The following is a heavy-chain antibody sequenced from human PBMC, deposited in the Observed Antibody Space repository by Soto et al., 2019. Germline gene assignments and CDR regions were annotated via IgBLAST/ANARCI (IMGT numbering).Heavy chain of an antibody. CDR2: TRNKANSYTT. J-gene: IGHJ4*02. V-gene: IGHV3-72*01. Sequence: GGSLRLSCAASGLTFRDHYMDWVRQAPGKGLEWVGRTRNKANSYTTEYAASVTGRFTISRDDSKDSLFLEMNSLKAEDTAVYYCATAGGGYHYAYWGQGTQVTVSS. CDR1: GLTFRDHY. CDR3: ATAGGGYHYAY. D-gene: IGHD3-22*01.